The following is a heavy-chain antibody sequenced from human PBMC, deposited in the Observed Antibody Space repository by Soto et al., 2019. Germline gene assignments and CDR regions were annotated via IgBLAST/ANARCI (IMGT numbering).Heavy chain of an antibody. J-gene: IGHJ3*02. Sequence: QVQLQESGPGLVKPSQTLSLTCTVSGGSISSGGYYWSWIRQHPGKGLEWIGYIYYSGSTYYNPSLESGITISVDTSKNQFSLKLSSVTGADTAVYYCARLAYCRGGSCWGDDAFDIWGQGTMVTVAS. V-gene: IGHV4-31*03. CDR2: IYYSGST. D-gene: IGHD2-15*01. CDR3: ARLAYCRGGSCWGDDAFDI. CDR1: GGSISSGGYY.